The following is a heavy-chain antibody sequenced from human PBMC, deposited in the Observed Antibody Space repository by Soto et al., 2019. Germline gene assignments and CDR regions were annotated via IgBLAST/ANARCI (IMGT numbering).Heavy chain of an antibody. D-gene: IGHD3-10*01. CDR3: AKDLRGSGSYYNGMDV. V-gene: IGHV3-23*01. CDR2: ISGSGGST. Sequence: GGSLRLSCAASGFTFSSYAMSWVRQAPGKGLEWVSAISGSGGSTYYADSVKGRFTISRDNSKNTLYLQMNSLRAEDTAVYYCAKDLRGSGSYYNGMDVWGKGTTVTVSS. J-gene: IGHJ6*04. CDR1: GFTFSSYA.